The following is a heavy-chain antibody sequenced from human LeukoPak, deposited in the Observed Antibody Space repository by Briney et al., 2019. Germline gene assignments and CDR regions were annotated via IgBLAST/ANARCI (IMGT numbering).Heavy chain of an antibody. D-gene: IGHD3-16*01. J-gene: IGHJ4*02. CDR2: IHNSGTS. CDR1: DDSISDYY. V-gene: IGHV4-59*01. CDR3: TRGAGRLIDY. Sequence: SETLSLTCTVSDDSISDYYRGWIRQPPGKGLEWNGYIHNSGTSTYNLSLKSRVTISADTSKNQFSLKLNSMTTADTAVYYCTRGAGRLIDYWGQGILVTVSS.